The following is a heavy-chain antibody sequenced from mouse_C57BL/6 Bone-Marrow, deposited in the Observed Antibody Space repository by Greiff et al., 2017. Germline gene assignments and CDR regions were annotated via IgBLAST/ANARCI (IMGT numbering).Heavy chain of an antibody. CDR3: ARSFNWEFAY. Sequence: GASVKMSCKASGYTFTSYTMHWVKQRPGQGLEWIGYIYPSSGYTKYNQKFKDKATLTADKSSSTAYMQLSSLTSEDSAVYYCARSFNWEFAYWGQGTLVTVSA. D-gene: IGHD4-1*01. J-gene: IGHJ3*01. CDR1: GYTFTSYT. CDR2: IYPSSGYT. V-gene: IGHV1-4*01.